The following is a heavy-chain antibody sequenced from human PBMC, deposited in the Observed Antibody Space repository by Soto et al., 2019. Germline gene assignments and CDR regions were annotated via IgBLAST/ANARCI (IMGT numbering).Heavy chain of an antibody. V-gene: IGHV1-24*01. J-gene: IGHJ6*03. CDR2: FDPEDGET. D-gene: IGHD6-13*01. Sequence: ASVKVSCKVSGYTLTELSMHWVRQAPGKGLEWMGGFDPEDGETIYAQKFQGRVTMTEDTSTDTAYMELSSLRSEDTAVYYCATERAAAAYPLGYYYYMDVWGKGTTVTVAS. CDR1: GYTLTELS. CDR3: ATERAAAAYPLGYYYYMDV.